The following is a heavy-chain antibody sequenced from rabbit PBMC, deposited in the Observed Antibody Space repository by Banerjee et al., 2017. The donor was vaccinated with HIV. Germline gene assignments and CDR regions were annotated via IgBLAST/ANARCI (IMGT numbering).Heavy chain of an antibody. CDR1: GFSFRKNAT. V-gene: IGHV1S45*01. D-gene: IGHD3-1*01. Sequence: QEQLGESGGGLVKPTGSLTLTCKASGFSFRKNATMGWVRQAPGKGRVWIAYINSGSNGPTYCATCANARFNISTTSSTLETLQLPGPTAADSFSSFCAYGAGFARIDFWGPGTLVTVS. J-gene: IGHJ2*01. CDR2: INSGSNGPT. CDR3: AYGAGFARIDF.